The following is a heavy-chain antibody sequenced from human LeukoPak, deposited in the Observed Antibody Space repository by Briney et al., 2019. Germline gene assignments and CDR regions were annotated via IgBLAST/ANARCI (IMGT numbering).Heavy chain of an antibody. V-gene: IGHV3-30-3*01. CDR1: GFTFSSYA. J-gene: IGHJ4*02. D-gene: IGHD3-22*01. CDR3: ARDPATYDSSGHTSEY. Sequence: GRSLRLSCAASGFTFSSYAMHWVRQAPGKGLEWVAVISYDGSNKYYADSVKGRFTIARDNSKNTLYLQMNSLRAEDTAVYYCARDPATYDSSGHTSEYWGQGTLVTVSS. CDR2: ISYDGSNK.